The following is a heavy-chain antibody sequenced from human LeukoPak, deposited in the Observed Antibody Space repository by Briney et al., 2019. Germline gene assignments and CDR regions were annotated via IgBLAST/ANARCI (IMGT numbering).Heavy chain of an antibody. CDR3: ARRDLGYNCNSPSFDF. CDR2: IYHGDSDT. V-gene: IGHV5-51*01. CDR1: GYSFTSYW. D-gene: IGHD5-24*01. J-gene: IGHJ4*02. Sequence: GESLKISCKGSGYSFTSYWIGWVRQMPGKGLEWMVIIYHGDSDTRYSPSFQGQVTISADKSISTAYMQWSSLKASDRAIYYCARRDLGYNCNSPSFDFWGQGTLVTVSS.